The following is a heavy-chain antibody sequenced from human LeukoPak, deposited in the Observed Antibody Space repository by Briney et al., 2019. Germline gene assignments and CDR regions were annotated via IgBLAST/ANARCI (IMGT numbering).Heavy chain of an antibody. D-gene: IGHD3-10*01. V-gene: IGHV4-59*01. Sequence: PSETLSLTCTVSGGSISSYYWSWIRQSPGKGLECIGYIHYTGSTNYNPSLKSRVTISVETSKNQFSLKWKSVTAADTAVYYCARGGYYGSGNDFRFDPWGQGTLVTVSS. CDR2: IHYTGST. J-gene: IGHJ5*02. CDR1: GGSISSYY. CDR3: ARGGYYGSGNDFRFDP.